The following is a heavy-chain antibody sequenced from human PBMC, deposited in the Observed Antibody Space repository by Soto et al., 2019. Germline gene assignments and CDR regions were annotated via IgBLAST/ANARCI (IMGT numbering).Heavy chain of an antibody. Sequence: EVQLLESGGGLVQPGGSLRLSCAASGFTFSDYAMGWVRQAPGKGLEWVSAISISGTNTYYADSVKGRFTISRDNSKTTLSLQMNSQRVDDAAVYYCAKRGVERHLVQGDGFDYWGQGTVVTVSS. D-gene: IGHD6-13*01. V-gene: IGHV3-23*01. CDR1: GFTFSDYA. CDR3: AKRGVERHLVQGDGFDY. CDR2: ISISGTNT. J-gene: IGHJ4*02.